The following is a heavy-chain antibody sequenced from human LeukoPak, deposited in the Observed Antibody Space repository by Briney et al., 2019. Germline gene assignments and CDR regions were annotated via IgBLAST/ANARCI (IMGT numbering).Heavy chain of an antibody. V-gene: IGHV3-30-3*01. Sequence: GGSLRLSCAASGFTFSTAVIHCVRQAPGKGLEWVAVISSDGSSKYYADSVKGRFTISRDNSKNTLYLQMNSLRGEDTAVYYCERGRPYYFEYWGQGTLVTVS. CDR1: GFTFSTAV. CDR3: ERGRPYYFEY. D-gene: IGHD1-1*01. J-gene: IGHJ4*02. CDR2: ISSDGSSK.